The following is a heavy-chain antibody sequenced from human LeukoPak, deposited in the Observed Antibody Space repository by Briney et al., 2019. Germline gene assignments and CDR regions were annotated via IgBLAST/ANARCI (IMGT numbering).Heavy chain of an antibody. D-gene: IGHD3-22*01. CDR2: ISWNSGSI. CDR1: GFTFDDYA. CDR3: AIYDSSGYDAFDI. J-gene: IGHJ3*02. Sequence: GRSLRLSCAASGFTFDDYAMHWVRQAPGKGVEGVSGISWNSGSIGYADSVKGRFTISRDNAKNSLYLQMNSLRAEDTALYYCAIYDSSGYDAFDIWGQGTMVTVSS. V-gene: IGHV3-9*01.